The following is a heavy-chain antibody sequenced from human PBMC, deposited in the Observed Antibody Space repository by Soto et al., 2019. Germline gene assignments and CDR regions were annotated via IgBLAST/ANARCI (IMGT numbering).Heavy chain of an antibody. J-gene: IGHJ6*02. D-gene: IGHD2-2*01. CDR3: ARSQGSSTSLEIYYYYYYGMDV. Sequence: QVQLVQSGAEVKKPGSSVKVSCKASGGTFSSYAINWVRQAPGQGLEWMGGIIPISGTANYAQKFQGRVTLTADESTSTAYMELSSLRSEDTAVYYCARSQGSSTSLEIYYYYYYGMDVWGQGTTVTVSS. CDR1: GGTFSSYA. V-gene: IGHV1-69*01. CDR2: IIPISGTA.